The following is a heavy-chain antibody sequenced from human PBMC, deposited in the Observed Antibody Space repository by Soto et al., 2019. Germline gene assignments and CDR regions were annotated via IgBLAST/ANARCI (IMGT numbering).Heavy chain of an antibody. J-gene: IGHJ5*02. Sequence: EVQLLESGGGLVQPGGSLRLSCAASGFTFSSYAMSWVRQAPGKGLEWVSAISGSGGSTYYADSVKGRFTISRDNSKNTLYLQMNSLRAEDTAVYYCAKGRIQLWLPSWFDPWAQGTLVTVSS. CDR3: AKGRIQLWLPSWFDP. D-gene: IGHD5-18*01. CDR2: ISGSGGST. V-gene: IGHV3-23*01. CDR1: GFTFSSYA.